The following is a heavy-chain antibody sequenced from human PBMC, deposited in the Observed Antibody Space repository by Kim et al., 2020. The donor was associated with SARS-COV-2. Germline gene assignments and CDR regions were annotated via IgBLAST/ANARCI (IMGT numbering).Heavy chain of an antibody. CDR2: ISSSSSYT. CDR1: GFTFSDYY. CDR3: ARSYSPLWFGVWRRAFDI. J-gene: IGHJ3*02. Sequence: GGSLRLSCAASGFTFSDYYMSWIRQAPGKGLEWVSYISSSSSYTNYADSVKGRFTISRDNAKNSLYLQMNSLRAEDTAVYYCARSYSPLWFGVWRRAFDIWGQGTMGTVSS. D-gene: IGHD3-10*01. V-gene: IGHV3-11*06.